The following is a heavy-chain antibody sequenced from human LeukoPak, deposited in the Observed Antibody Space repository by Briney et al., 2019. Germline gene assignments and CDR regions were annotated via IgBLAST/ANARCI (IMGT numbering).Heavy chain of an antibody. J-gene: IGHJ1*01. V-gene: IGHV4-38-2*02. Sequence: SETLSLTCTVSGYSISSGYYWGWIRQPPGKGLEWIGYIYYSGSTNYNPSLKSRVTISVDTSKNQFSLKLSSVTAADTAVYYCASYLEYFQHWGQGTLVTVSS. CDR2: IYYSGST. CDR3: ASYLEYFQH. CDR1: GYSISSGYY.